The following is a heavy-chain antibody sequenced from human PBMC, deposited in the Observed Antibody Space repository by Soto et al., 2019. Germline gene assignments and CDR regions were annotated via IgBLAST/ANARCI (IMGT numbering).Heavy chain of an antibody. J-gene: IGHJ4*02. Sequence: QVQLVQSGAEVKKPGSSVKVSCKASGGTFSSYAISWVRQAPGQGLEWMGGVIPIFGTANYAQKFQGRVTITADESTSTPYVELSSPRAEDTAVYYCARPLSGSRGFAYWGQGTLVTVSS. CDR1: GGTFSSYA. D-gene: IGHD5-12*01. CDR3: ARPLSGSRGFAY. CDR2: VIPIFGTA. V-gene: IGHV1-69*01.